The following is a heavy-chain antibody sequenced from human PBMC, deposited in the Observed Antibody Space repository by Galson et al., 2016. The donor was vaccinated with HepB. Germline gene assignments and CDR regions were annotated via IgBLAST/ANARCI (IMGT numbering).Heavy chain of an antibody. V-gene: IGHV4-61*02. CDR1: GGSISSGSYY. Sequence: TLSLTCTISGGSISSGSYYWSWIRQPAGKGLEWIGRIYNSGSTNYNPSLKSRVTISVDTSKNQFSLKLSSVTAADTAVYYCARDTGGFCSGGSCYNYYYMDVWGKGTTVTVSS. CDR2: IYNSGST. CDR3: ARDTGGFCSGGSCYNYYYMDV. D-gene: IGHD2-15*01. J-gene: IGHJ6*03.